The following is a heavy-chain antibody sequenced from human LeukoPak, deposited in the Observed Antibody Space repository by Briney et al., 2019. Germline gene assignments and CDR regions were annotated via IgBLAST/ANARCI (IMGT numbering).Heavy chain of an antibody. D-gene: IGHD2-2*01. CDR3: AKWVIVVPAAMVNFDY. Sequence: PGGSLRLPCAASGFTFSSYAMSWVRQAPGKGLEWVSAISGSGGSTYYADSVKGRFTISRDNSKNTLYLQMNSLRAEDTAVYYCAKWVIVVPAAMVNFDYWGQGTLVTVSS. J-gene: IGHJ4*02. CDR2: ISGSGGST. CDR1: GFTFSSYA. V-gene: IGHV3-23*01.